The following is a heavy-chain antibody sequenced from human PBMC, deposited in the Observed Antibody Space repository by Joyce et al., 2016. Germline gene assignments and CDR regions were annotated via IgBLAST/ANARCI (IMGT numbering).Heavy chain of an antibody. CDR2: IEPVYSDT. CDR1: GYTFTKYW. J-gene: IGHJ4*02. CDR3: AALFPFSNGICEDFDY. Sequence: EVRLVQSGAEVKKPGESLTISCKASGYTFTKYWITWVRQMPGRAPECMGNIEPVYSDTDDSPSFQGHVSISVDRSTSTAYLQCSSLKASDTAIYYCAALFPFSNGICEDFDYWGQGTLVTVSS. V-gene: IGHV5-10-1*03. D-gene: IGHD3-22*01.